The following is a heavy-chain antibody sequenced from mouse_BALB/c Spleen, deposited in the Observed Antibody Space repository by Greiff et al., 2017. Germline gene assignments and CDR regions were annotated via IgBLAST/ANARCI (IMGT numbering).Heavy chain of an antibody. D-gene: IGHD1-2*01. CDR1: GFTFSSYT. CDR3: TRELRLQDWVAY. CDR2: ISSGGSYT. V-gene: IGHV5-6-4*01. J-gene: IGHJ3*01. Sequence: EVHLVESGGGLVKPGGSLKLSCAASGFTFSSYTMSWVRQTPEKRLEWVATISSGGSYTYYPDSVKGRFTISRDNAKNTLYLQMSSLKSEDTAMYYCTRELRLQDWVAYWGQGTLVTVSA.